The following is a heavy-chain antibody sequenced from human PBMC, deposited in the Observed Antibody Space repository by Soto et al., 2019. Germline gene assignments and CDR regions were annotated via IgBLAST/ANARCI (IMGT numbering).Heavy chain of an antibody. J-gene: IGHJ4*02. CDR2: ISVSGNII. V-gene: IGHV3-48*03. D-gene: IGHD2-2*01. CDR1: GFTFSTYE. CDR3: VRDTMRASAAASLDY. Sequence: PGGSLRLSCAASGFTFSTYESNWVRQAPGRGLEWISYISVSGNIIKYAESVKGRFTISRDNAENSLHLHMSNLRVDDTALYFCVRDTMRASAAASLDYWGQGTQVTVSS.